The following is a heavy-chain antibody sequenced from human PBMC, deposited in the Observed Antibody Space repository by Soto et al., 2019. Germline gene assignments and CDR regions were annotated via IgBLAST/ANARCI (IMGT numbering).Heavy chain of an antibody. CDR2: IKEDGSEK. D-gene: IGHD6-19*01. Sequence: PGGSLRLSCAASGFTFSNYWMSWVRQVPGKGLAWVSNIKEDGSEKYYVDSVKGRFTISRDNAKNSVHLQMNSLRDGDTAVYYCVRFSILVSGRGRGAFFDSWGQGTPVTVSS. V-gene: IGHV3-7*03. J-gene: IGHJ4*02. CDR1: GFTFSNYW. CDR3: VRFSILVSGRGRGAFFDS.